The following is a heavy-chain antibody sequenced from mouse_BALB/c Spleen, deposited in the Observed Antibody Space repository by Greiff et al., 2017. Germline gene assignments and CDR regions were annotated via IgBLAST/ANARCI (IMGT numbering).Heavy chain of an antibody. D-gene: IGHD2-4*01. V-gene: IGHV5-17*02. CDR2: ISSGSSTI. J-gene: IGHJ2*01. Sequence: EVKLEESGGGLVQPGGSRKLSCAASGFTFSSFGMHWVRQAPEKGLEWVAYISSGSSTIYYADTVKGRFTISRDNPKNTLFLQMTSLRSEDTAMYYCARYDYDGFDYWGQGTTLTVSS. CDR1: GFTFSSFG. CDR3: ARYDYDGFDY.